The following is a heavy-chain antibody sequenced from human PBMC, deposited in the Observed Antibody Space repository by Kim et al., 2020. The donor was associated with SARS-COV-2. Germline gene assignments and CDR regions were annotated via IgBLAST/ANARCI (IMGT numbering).Heavy chain of an antibody. V-gene: IGHV1-2*02. CDR2: INPDSGGK. D-gene: IGHD2-21*01. Sequence: ASVKVSCKASGFTLTDYYMHWVRQAPGQGLEWIGWINPDSGGKNYAPKFQGRVTVTRDTSINTAYMELTRLTSDDTAVYYCAREVQHSNSFDYWGQGTLVTVSS. CDR3: AREVQHSNSFDY. CDR1: GFTLTDYY. J-gene: IGHJ4*02.